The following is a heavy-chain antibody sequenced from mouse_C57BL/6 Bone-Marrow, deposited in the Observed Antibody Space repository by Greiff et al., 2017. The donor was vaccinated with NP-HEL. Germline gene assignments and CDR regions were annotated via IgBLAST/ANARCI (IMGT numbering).Heavy chain of an antibody. J-gene: IGHJ1*03. CDR1: GYTFTSYW. CDR2: IDPYDSYT. D-gene: IGHD2-2*01. V-gene: IGHV1-69*01. Sequence: QVQLQQPGAELVMPGASVKLSCKASGYTFTSYWMHWVKQRPGQGLEWIGEIDPYDSYTNYNQKFKGQSPLTVDKSSSTAYMQLSSLTSEDSAVYYCAREGGVTTPFDVWGTGTTVTVSS. CDR3: AREGGVTTPFDV.